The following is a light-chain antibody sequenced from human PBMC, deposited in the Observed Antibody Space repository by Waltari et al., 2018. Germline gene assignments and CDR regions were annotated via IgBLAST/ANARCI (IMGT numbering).Light chain of an antibody. CDR2: AAS. V-gene: IGKV1-9*01. CDR3: QQLNSYPPYT. J-gene: IGKJ2*01. Sequence: DIQLTQSPSFLSASVGDRVTITCRASQGISSYLAGYNQKPGKAPKLLIYAASTLQSGVPSRFSGSGSGTEFTLTISSLQPEDFATYYCQQLNSYPPYTFGQGTKLEIK. CDR1: QGISSY.